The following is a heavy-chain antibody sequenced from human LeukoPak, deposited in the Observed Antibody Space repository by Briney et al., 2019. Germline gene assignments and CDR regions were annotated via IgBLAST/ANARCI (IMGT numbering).Heavy chain of an antibody. J-gene: IGHJ6*03. D-gene: IGHD2/OR15-2a*01. CDR3: VNRDLGSYYMDV. Sequence: PGGSLRLSRAASGFTFSVYGMHWVRQAPGKGLDWVAFIRYDGSLKFYADSVKGRFTISRDNSKNTLYLQMNSLRPEDTAAYYCVNRDLGSYYMDVWGTGTTVTVSS. CDR1: GFTFSVYG. V-gene: IGHV3-30*02. CDR2: IRYDGSLK.